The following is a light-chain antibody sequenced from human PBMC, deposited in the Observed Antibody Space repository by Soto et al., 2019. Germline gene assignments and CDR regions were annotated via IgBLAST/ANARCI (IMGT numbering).Light chain of an antibody. CDR2: DAS. CDR1: QSVSSY. CDR3: PDRSSGPLN. J-gene: IGKJ4*01. V-gene: IGKV3-11*01. Sequence: EIVLTQSPATLSLSPGERATLSCRASQSVSSYLAWNQQKPGQAPRLLIYDASNRATGIPARFSGSGSGTDFSLTISSLAPEDFVFYYCPDRSSGPLNFGVGTKLEIK.